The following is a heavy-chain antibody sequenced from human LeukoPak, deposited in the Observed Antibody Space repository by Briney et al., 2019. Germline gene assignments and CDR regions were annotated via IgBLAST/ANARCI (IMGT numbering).Heavy chain of an antibody. CDR2: ISSTSTTI. CDR3: ARDLGYCSSTSCRIYGMDV. D-gene: IGHD2-2*01. Sequence: GGSLRLSCAASGFTFSSSGMNWVRQAPGKGLEWVSYISSTSTTIYYADSVKGRFTISRDNAKNSLYLQMNSLRAEDTAVYYCARDLGYCSSTSCRIYGMDVWGQGTTVTVSS. J-gene: IGHJ6*02. CDR1: GFTFSSSG. V-gene: IGHV3-48*04.